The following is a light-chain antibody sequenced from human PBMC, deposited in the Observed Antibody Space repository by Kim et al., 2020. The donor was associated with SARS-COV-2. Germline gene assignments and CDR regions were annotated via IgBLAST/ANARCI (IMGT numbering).Light chain of an antibody. Sequence: QPVLTQSPSASASLGASVQLTCILSSGHSSYAIAWHQQQPGKGPRFLMKVNRDGSHIKGDGIPDRFSGSTSGAEHYLTISSLQPEDEADYYCQTWDTGIRVFGGGTQLTVL. V-gene: IGLV4-69*01. J-gene: IGLJ3*02. CDR2: VNRDGSH. CDR3: QTWDTGIRV. CDR1: SGHSSYA.